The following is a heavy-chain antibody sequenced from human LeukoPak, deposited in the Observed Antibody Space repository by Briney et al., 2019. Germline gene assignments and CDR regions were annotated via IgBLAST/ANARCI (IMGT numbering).Heavy chain of an antibody. CDR1: GFTFSDYA. CDR2: ISYDGSDK. CDR3: AREQYYYGSGSYYALDY. J-gene: IGHJ4*02. Sequence: GGSLRLSCAASGFTFSDYAMSWVRQAPGKGLEWVALISYDGSDKYYADSVKGRFTISRDNSKNTLSLQMSSLRPEDTAVYYCAREQYYYGSGSYYALDYWGQGTLVTVSS. D-gene: IGHD3-10*01. V-gene: IGHV3-30*04.